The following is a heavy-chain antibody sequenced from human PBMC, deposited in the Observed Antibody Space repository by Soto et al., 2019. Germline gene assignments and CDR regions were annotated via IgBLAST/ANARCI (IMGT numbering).Heavy chain of an antibody. Sequence: SETLSLTCAVYGGSFSGYYWSWIRQPPGKGLEWIGVINHSGSTNYNPSLKSRVTMSVDKPKNQFSLNLTSVTAADTAVYYCARVISSRDEYFDYWGQGTVVTVSS. D-gene: IGHD2-2*01. CDR2: INHSGST. CDR1: GGSFSGYY. V-gene: IGHV4-34*01. CDR3: ARVISSRDEYFDY. J-gene: IGHJ4*02.